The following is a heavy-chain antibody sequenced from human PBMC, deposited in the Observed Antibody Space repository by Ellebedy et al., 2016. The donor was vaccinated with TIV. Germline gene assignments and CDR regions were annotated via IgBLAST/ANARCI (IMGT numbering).Heavy chain of an antibody. V-gene: IGHV3-30*18. CDR3: AKDGSGYGNVDAFDI. CDR1: GFTFSTYD. Sequence: PGGSLRLSCAASGFTFSTYDMHWVRQAPGKGLEWVAAISYDGSNKYYADSVKGRFTISRDNSNNTLFLQMNSLRAEDTAVYYCAKDGSGYGNVDAFDIWGQGTMVTVSS. CDR2: ISYDGSNK. J-gene: IGHJ3*02. D-gene: IGHD5-12*01.